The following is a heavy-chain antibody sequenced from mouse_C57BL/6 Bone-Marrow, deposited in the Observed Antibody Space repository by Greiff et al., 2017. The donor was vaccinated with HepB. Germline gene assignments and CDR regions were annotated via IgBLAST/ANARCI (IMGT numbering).Heavy chain of an antibody. D-gene: IGHD1-1*01. J-gene: IGHJ4*01. CDR3: ARSYYYGSSLYYYAMDY. CDR1: GYTFTSYW. CDR2: IDPSDSYT. Sequence: QVQLQQPGAELVRPGPSVKLSCKASGYTFTSYWMHWVKQRPGQGLEWIGVIDPSDSYTNYNQKFKGKATLTVDTSSSTAYMQLSSLTSEDSAVYYCARSYYYGSSLYYYAMDYWGQGTSVTVSS. V-gene: IGHV1-59*01.